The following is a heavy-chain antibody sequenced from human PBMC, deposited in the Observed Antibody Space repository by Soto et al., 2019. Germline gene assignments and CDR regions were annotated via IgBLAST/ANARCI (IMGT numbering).Heavy chain of an antibody. CDR2: ITPFVDTS. D-gene: IGHD2-15*01. J-gene: IGHJ6*02. CDR3: ASTIYCNGGSCYSRHYYGMDV. Sequence: QVRLVQSGAEVKKPGSSVKVSCKVSGGTFSKYSLSWVRQTPGQGLEWMGGITPFVDTSNYAQRFLGRVTITADKSTNPAFWEGRGLKSEDTALYFCASTIYCNGGSCYSRHYYGMDVWGQGTTVTVSS. V-gene: IGHV1-69*06. CDR1: GGTFSKYS.